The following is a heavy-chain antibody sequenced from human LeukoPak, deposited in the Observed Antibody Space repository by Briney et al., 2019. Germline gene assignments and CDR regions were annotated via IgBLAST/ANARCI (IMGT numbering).Heavy chain of an antibody. V-gene: IGHV3-48*01. D-gene: IGHD4-23*01. Sequence: GSLRLSCEASGFTLSSYSMNWVRQAPGKGLEWVSYISTSSNTIYYADSVKGRFTISRDNVKNSLFLQMNSLRAEDTAVYYCARGRGADYGGNSGYFDYWGQGTLVTVSS. CDR3: ARGRGADYGGNSGYFDY. CDR2: ISTSSNTI. J-gene: IGHJ4*02. CDR1: GFTLSSYS.